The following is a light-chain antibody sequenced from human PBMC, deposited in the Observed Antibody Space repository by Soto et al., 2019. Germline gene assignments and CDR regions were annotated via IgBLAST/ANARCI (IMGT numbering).Light chain of an antibody. V-gene: IGLV2-23*02. CDR2: EVT. J-gene: IGLJ2*01. Sequence: QSVLTKPASVSGYPGQSITIACTGASTDVVSYDLVSWYQQHPGKAPTVIMHEVTKRPSGVSNRFSGSKSGNTASLTISGLQADDEADYYCCSYAGNNVIFGGGTKLTVL. CDR1: STDVVSYDL. CDR3: CSYAGNNVI.